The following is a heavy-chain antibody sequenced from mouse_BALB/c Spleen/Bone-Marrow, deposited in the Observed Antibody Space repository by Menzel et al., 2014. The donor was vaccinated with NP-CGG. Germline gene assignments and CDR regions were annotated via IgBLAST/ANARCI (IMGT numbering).Heavy chain of an antibody. CDR3: ARKKRNYGNYYWFPY. CDR2: IDTSDSYS. CDR1: GYTFTDYW. J-gene: IGHJ3*01. D-gene: IGHD2-1*01. V-gene: IGHV1-69*01. Sequence: QVQLQQSGAEFVMPGASVKMSCKASGYTFTDYWIHWVKQRPGQGLEWIGAIDTSDSYSSYNQKFKGKATLTVDESSSTAYMQLNSLTSEDSAVYYCARKKRNYGNYYWFPYWGQETLVTVSA.